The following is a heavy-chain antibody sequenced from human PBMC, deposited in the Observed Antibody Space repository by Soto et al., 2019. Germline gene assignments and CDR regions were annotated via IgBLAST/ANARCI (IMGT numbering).Heavy chain of an antibody. CDR2: IIPIFGTA. V-gene: IGHV1-69*01. CDR1: GGTFSSYA. Sequence: QVQLVQSGAEVKKPGSSVKVSCKASGGTFSSYAISWVRQAPGQGLEWMGGIIPIFGTANYAQKFQGRVTITADESTSTAYMELSSLRSEDTAVYYCARSHLRRYYYGSGSPPGYGMDVWGQGTTVTVSS. J-gene: IGHJ6*02. CDR3: ARSHLRRYYYGSGSPPGYGMDV. D-gene: IGHD3-10*01.